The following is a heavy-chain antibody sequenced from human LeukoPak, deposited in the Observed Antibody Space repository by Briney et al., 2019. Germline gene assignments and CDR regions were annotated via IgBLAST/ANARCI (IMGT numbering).Heavy chain of an antibody. Sequence: GGSLRLSCAASGFTFSNYAMNWVRQAPGQGLEWVSTISHSGGGTYFADSVKGRFTISRNNSENTLYLQMISLTGEETAIYYCAKDAGPFFGDSCFSGMDVWGQGTTVTVSS. J-gene: IGHJ6*02. CDR3: AKDAGPFFGDSCFSGMDV. D-gene: IGHD4-17*01. CDR1: GFTFSNYA. CDR2: ISHSGGGT. V-gene: IGHV3-23*01.